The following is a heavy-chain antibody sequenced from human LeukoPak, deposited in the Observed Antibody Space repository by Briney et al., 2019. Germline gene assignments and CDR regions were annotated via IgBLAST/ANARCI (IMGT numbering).Heavy chain of an antibody. CDR3: AREDGDPYSPFDY. D-gene: IGHD7-27*01. V-gene: IGHV3-53*01. CDR1: GFTVSSNY. CDR2: IYSGGTT. J-gene: IGHJ4*02. Sequence: GESLKISCAVSGFTVSSNYMTWVRQAPGKGLEWVSVIYSGGTTYYTDSVKGRFTISRDNSRNTVYLQMNSLRAEDTAVYYCAREDGDPYSPFDYWGQGTLVTVSS.